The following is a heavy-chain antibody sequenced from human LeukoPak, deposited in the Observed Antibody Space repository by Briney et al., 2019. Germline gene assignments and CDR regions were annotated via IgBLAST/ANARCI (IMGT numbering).Heavy chain of an antibody. CDR1: GFSFSGHW. J-gene: IGHJ4*02. CDR2: ISPTGSTT. CDR3: ARGPNSNWSGLDF. Sequence: GGSLRLSCTASGFSFSGHWMHWARQLPGKGLVWVSRISPTGSTTSYADSVRGRFTVSRDNAKNTLYLQVNNLRAEDTAVYYCARGPNSNWSGLDFWGQGALLTVSS. V-gene: IGHV3-74*01. D-gene: IGHD6-6*01.